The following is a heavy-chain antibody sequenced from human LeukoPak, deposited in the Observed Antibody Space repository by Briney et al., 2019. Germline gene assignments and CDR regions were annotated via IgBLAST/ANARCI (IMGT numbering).Heavy chain of an antibody. V-gene: IGHV1-69*13. D-gene: IGHD3-10*01. J-gene: IGHJ6*02. Sequence: GASVKVSCKASGGTFSSYAISWVRQAPGQGLEWMGGIIPIFGTANYAQKFQGGVTITADESTSTAYMELSSLRSEDTAVYYCARGRGYYYYYGMDVWGQGTTVTVSS. CDR1: GGTFSSYA. CDR3: ARGRGYYYYYGMDV. CDR2: IIPIFGTA.